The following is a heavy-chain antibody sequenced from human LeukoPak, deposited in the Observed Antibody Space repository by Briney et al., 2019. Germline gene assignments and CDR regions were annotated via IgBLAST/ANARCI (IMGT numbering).Heavy chain of an antibody. V-gene: IGHV1-18*01. CDR2: ISAYNGNT. J-gene: IGHJ4*02. Sequence: ASVKVSRKASGYTFTSYGISWVRQAPGQGLEWMGWISAYNGNTNYAQKLQGRVTMTTDTSTSTAYMELRSLRSEDTAVYYCARGDIVVVVAAPIDYWGQGTLVTVSS. CDR3: ARGDIVVVVAAPIDY. D-gene: IGHD2-15*01. CDR1: GYTFTSYG.